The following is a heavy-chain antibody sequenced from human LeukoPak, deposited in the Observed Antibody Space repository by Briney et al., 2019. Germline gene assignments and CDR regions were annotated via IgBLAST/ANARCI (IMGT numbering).Heavy chain of an antibody. Sequence: SVKVSCKASGGTFSSYAISWVRQAPGQGLEWMGGIIPIFGTANYAQKFQGRVTITADESTSAAYMELSSLRSEDTAVYYRARNYDSSGYYPTFDYWGQGTLVTVSS. CDR3: ARNYDSSGYYPTFDY. V-gene: IGHV1-69*01. CDR1: GGTFSSYA. CDR2: IIPIFGTA. D-gene: IGHD3-22*01. J-gene: IGHJ4*02.